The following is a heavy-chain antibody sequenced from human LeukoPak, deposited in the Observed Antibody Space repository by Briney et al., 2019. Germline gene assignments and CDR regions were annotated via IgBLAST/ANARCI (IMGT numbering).Heavy chain of an antibody. CDR1: GGTYSSYA. D-gene: IGHD6-19*01. V-gene: IGHV1-69*06. J-gene: IGHJ4*02. CDR3: ARGPGHGWYECNY. Sequence: SVKVSCKASGGTYSSYAISWVRQAPGQGLEWMGGIIPIFGTANYAQKFQGRVTITADKSTSTAYMELSSLRSEDTAVYYCARGPGHGWYECNYWGQGTLVTVSS. CDR2: IIPIFGTA.